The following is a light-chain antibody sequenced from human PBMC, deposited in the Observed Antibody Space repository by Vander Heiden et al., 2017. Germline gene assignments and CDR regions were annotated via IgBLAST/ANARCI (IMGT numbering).Light chain of an antibody. Sequence: SVPTEPPSASRAAGPRPAIFCTGNSSNLGADYDVHWHQQLPGKAPKLLIYGNVNRRSGVPDRFSGSKSGTSASLAITGLQADDEADYYCQSYDTSKSGSVFGGGTKLTVL. CDR3: QSYDTSKSGSV. J-gene: IGLJ3*02. V-gene: IGLV1-40*01. CDR1: SSNLGADYD. CDR2: GNV.